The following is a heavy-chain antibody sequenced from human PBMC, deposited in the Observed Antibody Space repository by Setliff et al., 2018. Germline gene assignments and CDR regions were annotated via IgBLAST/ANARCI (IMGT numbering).Heavy chain of an antibody. J-gene: IGHJ6*03. Sequence: PSETLSLTCSVSGDSMRSHYWSWIRQPPGKGLEWIGYIHPTGSTDYNPSLKSRLTMSLDTSKKQFSLKLTSVTAADTAVYYCAREYNNYYYYLDVWGKGTTVAVSS. CDR1: GDSMRSHY. D-gene: IGHD1-1*01. V-gene: IGHV4-59*11. CDR3: AREYNNYYYYLDV. CDR2: IHPTGST.